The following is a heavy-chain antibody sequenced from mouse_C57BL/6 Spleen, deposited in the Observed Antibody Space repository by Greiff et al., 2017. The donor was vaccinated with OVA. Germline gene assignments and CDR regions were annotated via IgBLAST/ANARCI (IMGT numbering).Heavy chain of an antibody. CDR3: ARQGSSGPAWFAY. Sequence: DVKLVESGGGLVQPGGSLKLSCAASGFTFSDYYMYWVRQTPEKRLEWVAYISNGGGSTYYPDTVKGRFTISRDNAKNTLYLQMSRLKSEDTAMYYCARQGSSGPAWFAYWGQGTLVTVSA. V-gene: IGHV5-12*01. CDR2: ISNGGGST. D-gene: IGHD3-2*02. J-gene: IGHJ3*01. CDR1: GFTFSDYY.